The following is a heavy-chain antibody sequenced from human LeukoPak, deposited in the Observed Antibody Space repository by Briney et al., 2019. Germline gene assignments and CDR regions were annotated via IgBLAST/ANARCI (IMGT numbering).Heavy chain of an antibody. CDR1: GYSFTSYW. Sequence: GESPKISCKGSGYSFTSYWIGWVRQMPGKGLEWMGIIYPGDSDTRYSPSFQGQVTISADKSSSTAYLQWSSLKASDTAMYYCARHAPITMIDTWGQGTLVTVSS. J-gene: IGHJ5*02. CDR2: IYPGDSDT. CDR3: ARHAPITMIDT. V-gene: IGHV5-51*01. D-gene: IGHD3-22*01.